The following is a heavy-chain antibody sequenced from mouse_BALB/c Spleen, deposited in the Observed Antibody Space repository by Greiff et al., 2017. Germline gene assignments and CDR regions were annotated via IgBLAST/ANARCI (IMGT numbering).Heavy chain of an antibody. J-gene: IGHJ4*01. CDR3: ARWPALYAMDY. Sequence: VKLMESGAELMKPGASVKISCKATGYTFSSYWIEWVKQRPGHGLEWIGEILPGSGSTNYNEKFKGKATFTADTSSNTAYMQLSSLTSEDSAVYYCARWPALYAMDYWGQGTSVTVSS. CDR1: GYTFSSYW. V-gene: IGHV1-9*01. CDR2: ILPGSGST.